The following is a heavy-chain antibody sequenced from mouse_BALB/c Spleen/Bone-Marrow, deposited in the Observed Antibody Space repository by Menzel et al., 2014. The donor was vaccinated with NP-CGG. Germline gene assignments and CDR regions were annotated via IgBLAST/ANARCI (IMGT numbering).Heavy chain of an antibody. V-gene: IGHV5-6-3*01. CDR2: INGNGGST. J-gene: IGHJ2*01. CDR3: VRGNYGNYVDYFDF. D-gene: IGHD2-1*01. Sequence: EVQVVESGGGLVQPGGSLKLSCAASGFTFSNYGMSWVRQTPDKRLELVATINGNGGSTYYPDSVKGRFTISRDTAKNTLYLQMSSLKSEETAMYYCVRGNYGNYVDYFDFRGQGTTLTVSS. CDR1: GFTFSNYG.